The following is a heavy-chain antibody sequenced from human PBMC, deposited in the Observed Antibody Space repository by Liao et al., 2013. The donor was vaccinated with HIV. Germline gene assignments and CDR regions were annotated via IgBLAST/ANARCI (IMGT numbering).Heavy chain of an antibody. CDR3: ARAEEYYDFWSGYYGRRLNWFDP. V-gene: IGHV4-61*02. CDR1: GGSITSGDYY. Sequence: QVQLQESGPGLVKPSQTLSLTCTVSGGSITSGDYYWSWIRQPPGKGLEWIGRIYTSGNTNYNPSLKSRVTMSVDTSKNQFSLKLSSVTAADTAVYYCARAEEYYDFWSGYYGRRLNWFDPWGQGTWSPSPQ. CDR2: IYTSGNT. J-gene: IGHJ5*02. D-gene: IGHD3-3*01.